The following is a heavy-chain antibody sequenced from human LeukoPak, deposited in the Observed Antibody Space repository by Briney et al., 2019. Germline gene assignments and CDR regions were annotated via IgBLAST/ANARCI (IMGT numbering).Heavy chain of an antibody. CDR1: GFTFSSYW. CDR3: AREYSYGDLDY. Sequence: GGSLRLSCAASGFTFSSYWMSWVRQAPGKGLEWVANIKQDGSEKYYVDSVKGRFTISRDNARNSLYLQMNSLRAEDTAVYYCAREYSYGDLDYWGQGTLVTVSS. D-gene: IGHD5-18*01. V-gene: IGHV3-7*01. CDR2: IKQDGSEK. J-gene: IGHJ4*02.